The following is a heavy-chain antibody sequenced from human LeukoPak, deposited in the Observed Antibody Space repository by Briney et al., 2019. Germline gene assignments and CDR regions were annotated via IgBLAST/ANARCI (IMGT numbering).Heavy chain of an antibody. Sequence: PSETLSLTCTVSGGSISSGGYCWSWIRQHPGKGLEWIGYIYYSGSTYYNPSLKSRVTISVDTSKNQFSLKLSSVTAADTAVYYCARSRRTTLDYWGQGTLVTVSS. CDR1: GGSISSGGYC. CDR2: IYYSGST. J-gene: IGHJ4*02. V-gene: IGHV4-31*03. CDR3: ARSRRTTLDY. D-gene: IGHD4-11*01.